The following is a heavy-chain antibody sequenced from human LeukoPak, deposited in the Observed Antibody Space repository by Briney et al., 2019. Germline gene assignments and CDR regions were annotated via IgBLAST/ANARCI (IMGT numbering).Heavy chain of an antibody. CDR2: ISSSSSYI. D-gene: IGHD3-22*01. CDR3: ARGGYYDSSGPLEG. CDR1: GFTFSSYS. Sequence: PGGSLRLSCAASGFTFSSYSMNWVRQAPGKGLEWVSSISSSSSYICYADSVKGRFTISRDNAKNSLYLQMNSLRAEDTAVYYCARGGYYDSSGPLEGWGQGTLVTVSS. J-gene: IGHJ4*02. V-gene: IGHV3-21*01.